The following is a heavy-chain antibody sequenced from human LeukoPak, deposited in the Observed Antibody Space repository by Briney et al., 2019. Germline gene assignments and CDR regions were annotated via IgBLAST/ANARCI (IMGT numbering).Heavy chain of an antibody. CDR2: IYTSGST. J-gene: IGHJ3*02. D-gene: IGHD2-8*01. Sequence: SETLSLTCTVSGGSISSGSYSWSWIRQPAGKGLEWIGRIYTSGSTNYNPSLKSRVTISVDTSKKQFSLKLSSVTAADTAVYYCARGGARNPHCTNGVCYTANSDAFDIWGQGTMVTVSS. V-gene: IGHV4-61*02. CDR3: ARGGARNPHCTNGVCYTANSDAFDI. CDR1: GGSISSGSYS.